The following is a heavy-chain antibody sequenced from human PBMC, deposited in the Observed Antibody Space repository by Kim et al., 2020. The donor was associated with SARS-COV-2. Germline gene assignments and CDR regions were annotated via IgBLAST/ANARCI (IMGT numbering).Heavy chain of an antibody. D-gene: IGHD6-6*01. J-gene: IGHJ4*02. CDR3: ARSSSSSGLDY. CDR2: T. V-gene: IGHV5-51*01. Sequence: TRYRPSFQGQVTISADKSISTAYLQWSSLKASDTAMYYCARSSSSSGLDYWGQGTLVTVSS.